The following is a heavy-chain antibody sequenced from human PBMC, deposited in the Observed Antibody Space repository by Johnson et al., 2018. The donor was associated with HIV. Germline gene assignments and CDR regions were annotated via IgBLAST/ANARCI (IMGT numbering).Heavy chain of an antibody. CDR1: GFTFSSYW. D-gene: IGHD2-21*01. CDR2: IKQDGSEK. J-gene: IGHJ3*02. CDR3: AKEPIVVVIDWAFDI. Sequence: MLLVDSGGGVVRPGGSLRLSCAASGFTFSSYWMSWVRQAPGKGLEWVANIKQDGSEKYYVDSVKGRFTISRDNSKNTLYLQMNSLRAEDTAVYYCAKEPIVVVIDWAFDIWGQGTMVAVSS. V-gene: IGHV3-7*01.